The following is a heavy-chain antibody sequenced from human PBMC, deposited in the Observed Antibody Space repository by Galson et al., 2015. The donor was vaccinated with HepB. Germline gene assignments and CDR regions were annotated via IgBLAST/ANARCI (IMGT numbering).Heavy chain of an antibody. D-gene: IGHD1-26*01. CDR3: ARDHVGPGIYFDN. CDR1: GFTFSSHW. CDR2: INQGGSEK. V-gene: IGHV3-7*03. Sequence: SLRLSCAASGFTFSSHWMSWVRQAPGKGLEWVANINQGGSEKYYVDSVSGRFTISRDNARNSLYLQMDSLRAEDTAVYYCARDHVGPGIYFDNWGQGTLVPVSS. J-gene: IGHJ4*02.